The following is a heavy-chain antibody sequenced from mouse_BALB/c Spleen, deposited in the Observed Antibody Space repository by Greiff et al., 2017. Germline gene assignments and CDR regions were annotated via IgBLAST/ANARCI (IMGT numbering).Heavy chain of an antibody. V-gene: IGHV2-6-2*01. J-gene: IGHJ3*01. CDR2: IWSDGST. CDR3: ARHGGRGAWFAY. D-gene: IGHD3-3*01. Sequence: VHLVESGPDLVAPSQSLSITCTVSGFSLTSYGVHWVRQPPGKGLEWLVVIWSDGSTTYNSALKSRLSISKDNSKSQVFLKMNSLQTDDTAMYYCARHGGRGAWFAYWGQGTLVTVSA. CDR1: GFSLTSYG.